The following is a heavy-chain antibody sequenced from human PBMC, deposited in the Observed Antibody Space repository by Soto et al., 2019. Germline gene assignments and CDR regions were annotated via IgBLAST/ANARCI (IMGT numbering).Heavy chain of an antibody. J-gene: IGHJ4*02. Sequence: PSETLSLTCAVYGGSFSGYYWSWIRQPPGKGLEWIGEINHSGSTNYSPSLKSRVTKSVDTSKNQFSQKLTSVTAADTAVYYFARLLIAATGSSEYYFDYWGQGTLVTVSS. CDR2: INHSGST. V-gene: IGHV4-34*01. D-gene: IGHD6-13*01. CDR3: ARLLIAATGSSEYYFDY. CDR1: GGSFSGYY.